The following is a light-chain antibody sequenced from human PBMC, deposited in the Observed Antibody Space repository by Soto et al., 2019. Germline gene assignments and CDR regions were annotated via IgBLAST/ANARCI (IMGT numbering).Light chain of an antibody. Sequence: QSVLTQPYSASGTPGQRVTISCFGSSSNIGSHTLNWYQQLPGSAPSLLIYSDNQRPSGVPDRFSGSTSGTSASLAISRLQSDDEAEYYCAAWDDTLNAAVFGGGTKLTVL. CDR2: SDN. CDR3: AAWDDTLNAAV. J-gene: IGLJ2*01. V-gene: IGLV1-44*01. CDR1: SSNIGSHT.